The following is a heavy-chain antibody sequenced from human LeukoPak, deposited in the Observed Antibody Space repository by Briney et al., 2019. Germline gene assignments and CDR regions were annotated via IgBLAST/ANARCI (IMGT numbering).Heavy chain of an antibody. Sequence: PGGSLRLSCAASEFTFSDYWMSWVRQAPGKGPEWVANIKKDGSEEHYVDSVKGRFTASRDNAKNSLFLQMNSLRVEDTAVYYCATYDNWVAGDVWGQGTTVSVSS. D-gene: IGHD1-20*01. J-gene: IGHJ6*02. CDR2: IKKDGSEE. V-gene: IGHV3-7*01. CDR3: ATYDNWVAGDV. CDR1: EFTFSDYW.